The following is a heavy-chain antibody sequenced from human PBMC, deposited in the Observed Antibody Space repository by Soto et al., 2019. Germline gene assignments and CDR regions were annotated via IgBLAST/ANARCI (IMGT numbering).Heavy chain of an antibody. J-gene: IGHJ6*02. CDR2: IKQDGSEK. D-gene: IGHD3-22*01. CDR1: GFTFSIYW. V-gene: IGHV3-7*04. Sequence: PGGSLRLSCAASGFTFSIYWMGWVCQAPGKGLEWVANIKQDGSEKYYVDSVKGRFTISRDNAKNSLYLQMNSLRAEDTAVYYCARFYYDSSGYLPSPYYYYYGMDVWGQGTTVTVSS. CDR3: ARFYYDSSGYLPSPYYYYYGMDV.